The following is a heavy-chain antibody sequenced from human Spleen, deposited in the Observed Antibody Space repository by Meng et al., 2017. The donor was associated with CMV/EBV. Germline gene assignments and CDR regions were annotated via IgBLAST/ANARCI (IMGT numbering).Heavy chain of an antibody. D-gene: IGHD2-2*01. J-gene: IGHJ6*02. CDR3: ARGCSSTSCPTQIYYYYGMDV. V-gene: IGHV3-11*04. CDR1: GFSVNTNH. Sequence: GESLKISCAASGFSVNTNHMTWIRQAPGKGLEWVSYISGSGKTIYYADSVKGRFTISRDNAKNSLYLQMNSLRAEDTAVYYCARGCSSTSCPTQIYYYYGMDVWGQGTTVTVSS. CDR2: ISGSGKTI.